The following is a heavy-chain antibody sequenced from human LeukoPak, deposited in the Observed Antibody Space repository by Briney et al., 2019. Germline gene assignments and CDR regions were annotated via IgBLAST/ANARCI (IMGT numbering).Heavy chain of an antibody. CDR3: ARHTAEKYNWFDR. Sequence: SETLSLTCNVSGGSISGYHGSWIRQPPGKGLEWLGYIYYSGSSNYNPSLKSRVTISADTSKNQFSLKLSSVTAADTAVYYCARHTAEKYNWFDRWGQGTLVTVSS. D-gene: IGHD5-24*01. J-gene: IGHJ5*02. CDR2: IYYSGSS. CDR1: GGSISGYH. V-gene: IGHV4-59*08.